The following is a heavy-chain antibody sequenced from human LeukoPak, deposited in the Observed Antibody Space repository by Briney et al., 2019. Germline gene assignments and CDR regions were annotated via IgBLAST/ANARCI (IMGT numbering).Heavy chain of an antibody. CDR1: GGSISSGSYY. D-gene: IGHD5-12*01. CDR2: IYTSGST. V-gene: IGHV4-61*02. CDR3: AKTVATIGFGHYFDY. Sequence: KPSETLSLTCTVSGGSISSGSYYWSWIRQPAGKGLEWIGRIYTSGSTNYNPSLKSRVTISVDTSKNQFSLKLSSVTAADTAVYYCAKTVATIGFGHYFDYWGQGTLVTVSS. J-gene: IGHJ4*02.